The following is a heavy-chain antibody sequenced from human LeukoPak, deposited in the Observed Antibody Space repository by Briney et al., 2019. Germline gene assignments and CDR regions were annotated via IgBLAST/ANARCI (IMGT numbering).Heavy chain of an antibody. Sequence: SETLSLTCTVSGGSIGSFYCRSIRQPPGKGLEWIGYIYYSGSTNYNPSLKSRVTISVDTSKNQFSLKLSSVTAADTAVYYCARSSPTWIQHYPFDYWGQGTLVTVSS. D-gene: IGHD5-18*01. CDR3: ARSSPTWIQHYPFDY. CDR2: IYYSGST. CDR1: GGSIGSFY. J-gene: IGHJ4*02. V-gene: IGHV4-59*01.